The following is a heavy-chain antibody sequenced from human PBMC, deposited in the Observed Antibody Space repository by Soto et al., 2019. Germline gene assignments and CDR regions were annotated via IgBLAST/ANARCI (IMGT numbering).Heavy chain of an antibody. CDR1: GFTFSSYW. D-gene: IGHD6-6*01. Sequence: PGGTLRLSCAASGFTFSSYWMSWVRQAPGKGLEWVANIKQDGSEKYYVDSVKDRFTISRDNAKNSLYLQMNSLRAEDTAVYYCARADQYSSSTHYYYYYGMDVWGQGTTVTVSS. J-gene: IGHJ6*02. V-gene: IGHV3-7*01. CDR3: ARADQYSSSTHYYYYYGMDV. CDR2: IKQDGSEK.